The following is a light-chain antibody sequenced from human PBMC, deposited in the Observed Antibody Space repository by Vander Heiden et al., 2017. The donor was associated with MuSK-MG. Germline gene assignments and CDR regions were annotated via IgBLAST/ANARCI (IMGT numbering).Light chain of an antibody. J-gene: IGKJ1*01. CDR3: RQTYSTRWT. V-gene: IGKV1-39*01. Sequence: DIQMTQSPSSLSASIGDRVTITCRASQSISLYLSWFQQKPGKAPELLIYAASTLQSGVPSRLSRSGSGTDFTLTMNNLQPEDFATYFCRQTYSTRWTFGQGTKVEIK. CDR2: AAS. CDR1: QSISLY.